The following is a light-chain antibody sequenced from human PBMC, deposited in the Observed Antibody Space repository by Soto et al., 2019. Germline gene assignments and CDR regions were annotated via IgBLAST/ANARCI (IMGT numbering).Light chain of an antibody. CDR2: DVS. V-gene: IGLV2-11*01. J-gene: IGLJ1*01. Sequence: QSALTQPRSVSGSPGQSVTISCTGTSSDVGGYNYVSWYQQHPGKAPKLIIYDVSKRPSGVPDRFSGSKSGTSASLAITRLQAEDEADYYCQSYDISLHNYVFGTGTKVTVL. CDR1: SSDVGGYNY. CDR3: QSYDISLHNYV.